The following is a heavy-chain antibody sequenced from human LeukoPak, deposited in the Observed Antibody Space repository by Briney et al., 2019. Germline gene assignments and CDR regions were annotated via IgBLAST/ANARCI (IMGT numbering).Heavy chain of an antibody. CDR2: INWNSGSI. Sequence: SGGSLRLSCEASGFKFDEYVMHWVRQAPGKGLEWVSGINWNSGSIDYADSVKGRFTISRDNAKNFLYVQMNNLRAEDTALYYCAKGTQRGNSGWGYFIDYWAREPWSPSPQ. V-gene: IGHV3-9*01. CDR3: AKGTQRGNSGWGYFIDY. CDR1: GFKFDEYV. J-gene: IGHJ4*02. D-gene: IGHD3-10*01.